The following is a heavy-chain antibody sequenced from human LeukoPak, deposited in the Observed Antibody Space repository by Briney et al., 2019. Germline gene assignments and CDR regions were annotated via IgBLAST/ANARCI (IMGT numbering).Heavy chain of an antibody. CDR2: ISWNSGSL. CDR3: AKGRDKYQLLSKNWFDP. J-gene: IGHJ5*02. Sequence: GRSLRLSCAASGFTFDDYAMHWVRQAPGKGLEWVSGISWNSGSLGYADSVKGRFTISRDNAKNSLYLQMNSLRAEDTALYYCAKGRDKYQLLSKNWFDPWGQGTLVTVSS. V-gene: IGHV3-9*01. D-gene: IGHD2-2*01. CDR1: GFTFDDYA.